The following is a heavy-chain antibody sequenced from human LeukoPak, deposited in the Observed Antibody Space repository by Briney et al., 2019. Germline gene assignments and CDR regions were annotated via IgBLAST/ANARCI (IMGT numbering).Heavy chain of an antibody. CDR2: IYPRESA. J-gene: IGHJ4*02. CDR1: GGSISSYS. D-gene: IGHD5-12*01. V-gene: IGHV4-4*07. CDR3: AREWHHVFDY. Sequence: SGPTLVKPSETLSLTCTVSGGSISSYSWSWMRQPAGQGLEWIGRIYPRESANYNPSLKRRVIMSVDKSTNQFSLKLRSVTPADTAVYYCAREWHHVFDYWGQGNLVTVSS.